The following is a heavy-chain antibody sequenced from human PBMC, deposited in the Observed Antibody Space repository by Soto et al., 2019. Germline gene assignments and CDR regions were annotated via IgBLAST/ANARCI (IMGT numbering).Heavy chain of an antibody. Sequence: GGSLRLSCSASGFTFSSYALHWVRQAPGKGLEYVSGISYNGGSTHYADSVKGRFTISRDNSKNTLYLQMSSLRPEDTAVYYWAKSFERMRTRYCHDSWGQGT. V-gene: IGHV3-64D*06. D-gene: IGHD2-8*01. CDR3: AKSFERMRTRYCHDS. CDR1: GFTFSSYA. J-gene: IGHJ5*01. CDR2: ISYNGGST.